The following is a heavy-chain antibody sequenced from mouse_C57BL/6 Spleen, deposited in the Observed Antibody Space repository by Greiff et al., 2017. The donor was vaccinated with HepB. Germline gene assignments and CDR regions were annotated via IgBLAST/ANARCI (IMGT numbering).Heavy chain of an antibody. CDR1: GYTFTSYW. CDR3: ASIYYSNYEVDY. J-gene: IGHJ2*01. D-gene: IGHD2-5*01. CDR2: IDPSDSYT. Sequence: QVQLQQPGAELVRPGTSVKLSCKASGYTFTSYWMHWVKQRPGQGLEWIGVIDPSDSYTNYNQKFKGKATLTVDTSSSTAYMQLSSLTSEDSAVYYCASIYYSNYEVDYWGQGTTLTVSS. V-gene: IGHV1-59*01.